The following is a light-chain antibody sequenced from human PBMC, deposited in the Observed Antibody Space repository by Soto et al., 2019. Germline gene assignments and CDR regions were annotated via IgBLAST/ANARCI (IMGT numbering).Light chain of an antibody. J-gene: IGLJ1*01. CDR3: SSYTAGGTI. Sequence: QSALTQPASVSGSPGQSITISCTGTSGDVGGYYYVSWYQQLPGKAPKLMISEVSNRPSGVSNRFSDSKSGNTASLTISGLQAEDEADYYCSSYTAGGTIFGTGTKVTVL. CDR2: EVS. V-gene: IGLV2-14*01. CDR1: SGDVGGYYY.